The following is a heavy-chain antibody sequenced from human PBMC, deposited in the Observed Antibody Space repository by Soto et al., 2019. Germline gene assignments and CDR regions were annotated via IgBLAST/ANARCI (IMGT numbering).Heavy chain of an antibody. CDR3: AKGGRQWLVTSDFNY. V-gene: IGHV3-30*18. Sequence: VQLVESGGGVVQPGRSLRLSCAASGFTFSDYAMHWVRQAPGKGLEWVAVVSHDGRNTHYADSVKGRFTISRDSSKNKGYLEMTSLRAEDTAVHYCAKGGRQWLVTSDFNYWGQGALVTVSS. CDR2: VSHDGRNT. CDR1: GFTFSDYA. D-gene: IGHD6-19*01. J-gene: IGHJ4*02.